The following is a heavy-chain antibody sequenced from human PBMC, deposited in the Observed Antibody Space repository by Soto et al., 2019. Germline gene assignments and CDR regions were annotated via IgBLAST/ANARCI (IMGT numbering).Heavy chain of an antibody. D-gene: IGHD3-9*01. Sequence: SETLSLTCTVSGGSISSNGYYWGWIRQPPGKGLEWIGSIYYSGSTYYNPSLKSRVTISVDTSKNQFSLKLSSVTAADTAVYYCATVSNYDFLTGSNQNWGQGTLVTCSS. CDR3: ATVSNYDFLTGSNQN. CDR1: GGSISSNGYY. V-gene: IGHV4-39*01. CDR2: IYYSGST. J-gene: IGHJ4*01.